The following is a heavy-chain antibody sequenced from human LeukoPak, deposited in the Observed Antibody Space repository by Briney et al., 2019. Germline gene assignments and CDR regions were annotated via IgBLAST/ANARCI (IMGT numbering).Heavy chain of an antibody. J-gene: IGHJ5*02. Sequence: GGSLRLSCAASGFIFSDYTMAWVRQAPGKGLEWVSSISGRSSSIKYAESLRGRITIPRDNTKNSLYLQMNTLRDEDTALYYCARDRQAWGWFDPWGQGTLVTVSS. CDR2: ISGRSSSI. CDR1: GFIFSDYT. V-gene: IGHV3-21*01. D-gene: IGHD7-27*01. CDR3: ARDRQAWGWFDP.